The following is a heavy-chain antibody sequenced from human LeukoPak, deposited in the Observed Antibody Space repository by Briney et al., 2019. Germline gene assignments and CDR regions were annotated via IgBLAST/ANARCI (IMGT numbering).Heavy chain of an antibody. V-gene: IGHV1-2*02. CDR2: INPKSGGT. CDR3: ARLGVHSGYPVGFDY. D-gene: IGHD3-22*01. J-gene: IGHJ4*02. CDR1: GYTFTIYG. Sequence: ASVKVSCKASGYTFTIYGFGWVRQAPGQGLEWMGWINPKSGGTNYAQKFQGRVTVTRDTSISTAYMELSRLRSDDTAVYYCARLGVHSGYPVGFDYWGQGTLVTVSS.